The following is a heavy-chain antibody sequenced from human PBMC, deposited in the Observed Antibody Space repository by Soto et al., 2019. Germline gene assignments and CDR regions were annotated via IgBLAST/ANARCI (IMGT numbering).Heavy chain of an antibody. J-gene: IGHJ5*02. D-gene: IGHD2-8*02. V-gene: IGHV3-23*01. Sequence: PGGSLRLSCAASGFTFSSYAMSWVRQAPGKGLEWVSAISGSGGSTYYADSVKGRFTISRDNSKNTLYLQMNSLRAEDTAVYYCAIVRWCSYVNYTGSTVIDHWSLRTLVMVSS. CDR2: ISGSGGST. CDR3: AIVRWCSYVNYTGSTVIDH. CDR1: GFTFSSYA.